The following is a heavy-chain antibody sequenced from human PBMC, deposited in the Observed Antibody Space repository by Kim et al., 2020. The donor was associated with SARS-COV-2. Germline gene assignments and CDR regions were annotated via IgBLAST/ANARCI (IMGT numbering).Heavy chain of an antibody. Sequence: RNSVDSVKGRFTSSRDNAKNSVYLQLNSLRAEDAAMYYCARDVVTGRHDCWGQGTLVTVSS. V-gene: IGHV3-7*01. D-gene: IGHD2-21*01. CDR2: R. J-gene: IGHJ4*02. CDR3: ARDVVTGRHDC.